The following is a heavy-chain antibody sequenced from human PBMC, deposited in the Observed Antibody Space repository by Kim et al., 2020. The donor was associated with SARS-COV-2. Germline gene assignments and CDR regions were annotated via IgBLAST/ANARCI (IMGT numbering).Heavy chain of an antibody. V-gene: IGHV1-46*01. J-gene: IGHJ6*02. CDR3: ARDLGLAERDV. Sequence: TSYAQKFQGRVHMTRDTSTSTVYMELSSLRSEDTAVYYCARDLGLAERDVWGQGTTVTVSS. CDR2: T. D-gene: IGHD2-15*01.